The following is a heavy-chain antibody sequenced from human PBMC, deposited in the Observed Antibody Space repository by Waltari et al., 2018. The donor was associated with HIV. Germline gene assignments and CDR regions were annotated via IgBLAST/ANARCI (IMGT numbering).Heavy chain of an antibody. V-gene: IGHV1-8*01. Sequence: QVQLVQSAAEVKKPGASVKVSCKPSGSNFINNDINWVRQATGQGLVWMGWMSPNSGNAGYAPNFQGRVTMTRNTSTTTAYMELTDLRSADTAVYFCARGRGRYDFWSGYSSPGDAFDIWGQGTVVIVSS. CDR1: GSNFINND. J-gene: IGHJ3*02. CDR2: MSPNSGNA. CDR3: ARGRGRYDFWSGYSSPGDAFDI. D-gene: IGHD3-3*01.